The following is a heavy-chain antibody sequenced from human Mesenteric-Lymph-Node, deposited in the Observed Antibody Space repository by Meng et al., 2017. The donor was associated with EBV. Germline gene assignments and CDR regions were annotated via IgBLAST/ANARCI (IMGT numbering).Heavy chain of an antibody. CDR3: VRDLWLRIGECV. J-gene: IGHJ4*02. Sequence: VQLVQSGAEVKKPGSYVKVSCKGSGDSFNNYGISWVRQAPGQGLEWMGDITPVFGIANYAESFQGRVTISADTSTRTTYMDLSSLRSDDTAVYYCVRDLWLRIGECVWGQGTLVTVSS. V-gene: IGHV1-69*17. CDR1: GDSFNNYG. CDR2: ITPVFGIA. D-gene: IGHD5-12*01.